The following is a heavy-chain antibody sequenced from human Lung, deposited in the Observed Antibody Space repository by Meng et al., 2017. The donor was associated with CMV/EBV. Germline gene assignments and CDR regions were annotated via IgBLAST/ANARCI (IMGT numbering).Heavy chain of an antibody. CDR1: GGSISSSNW. CDR3: ASFPPPGKQWLVTDY. V-gene: IGHV4-4*02. D-gene: IGHD6-19*01. CDR2: IYHSGST. J-gene: IGHJ4*02. Sequence: QVHLQESGPGLGKPSGTLSLTCAVSGGSISSSNWWSWARQPPGKGLEWIGEIYHSGSTNYNPSLKSRVTISVDKSKNQFSLKLSSVTAADTAVYYCASFPPPGKQWLVTDYWGQGTLVTVSS.